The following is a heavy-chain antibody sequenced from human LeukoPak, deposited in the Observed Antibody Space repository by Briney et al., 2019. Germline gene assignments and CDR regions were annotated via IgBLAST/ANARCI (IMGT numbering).Heavy chain of an antibody. V-gene: IGHV4-59*12. D-gene: IGHD3-22*01. J-gene: IGHJ4*02. CDR1: GGSISSYC. Sequence: SETLSLTCTVSGGSISSYCWSWIRQPPGKGLEWIGYIYYSGSTNYNPSLKSRVTISVDTSKNQFSLKLSSVTAADTAVYYCARDYYDSSGYHLDYWGQGTLVTVSS. CDR2: IYYSGST. CDR3: ARDYYDSSGYHLDY.